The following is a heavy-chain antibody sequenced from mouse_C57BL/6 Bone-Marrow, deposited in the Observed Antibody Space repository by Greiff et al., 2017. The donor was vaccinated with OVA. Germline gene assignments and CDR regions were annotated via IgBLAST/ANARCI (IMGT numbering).Heavy chain of an antibody. V-gene: IGHV1-69*01. Sequence: QVHVQQPGAELVMPGASVQLSCKASGYTFTSYWMHWVKQRPGQGLEWIGEIDPSDSYTNYNQKFKGKSTLTVDKSSSTAYMQLSSLTSEDSAVYYCARSPFITTVVARYFDVWGTGTTVTVSS. J-gene: IGHJ1*03. CDR3: ARSPFITTVVARYFDV. CDR2: IDPSDSYT. CDR1: GYTFTSYW. D-gene: IGHD1-1*01.